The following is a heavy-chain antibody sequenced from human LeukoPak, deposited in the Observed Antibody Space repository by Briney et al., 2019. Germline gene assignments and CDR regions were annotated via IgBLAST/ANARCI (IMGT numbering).Heavy chain of an antibody. Sequence: GGSLRLSCSASGFTFSHYGMHWVRQAPGKGLEWVSSITTGGNTYYADSVKGRFTISSDNSKNTLYLQMNSLRAEDTAVYYCAKVANSGSPYYFDFWGQGTLVTVSS. J-gene: IGHJ4*02. CDR1: GFTFSHYG. CDR2: ITTGGNT. D-gene: IGHD1-26*01. V-gene: IGHV3-23*01. CDR3: AKVANSGSPYYFDF.